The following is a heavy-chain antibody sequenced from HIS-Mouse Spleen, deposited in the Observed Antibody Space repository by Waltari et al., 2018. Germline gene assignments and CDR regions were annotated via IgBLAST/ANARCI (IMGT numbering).Heavy chain of an antibody. Sequence: QVQLVESGGGVVQPGRSLRLPCSASGFTFSSYGLYWVRQAPGKGLEWVAVIGYDGSNKYYADSVKGRFTISRDNSKNTLYLQMNSLRAEDTAVYYCAKATSYSSSWFDYWGQGTLVTVSS. J-gene: IGHJ4*02. CDR1: GFTFSSYG. CDR2: IGYDGSNK. V-gene: IGHV3-33*06. CDR3: AKATSYSSSWFDY. D-gene: IGHD6-13*01.